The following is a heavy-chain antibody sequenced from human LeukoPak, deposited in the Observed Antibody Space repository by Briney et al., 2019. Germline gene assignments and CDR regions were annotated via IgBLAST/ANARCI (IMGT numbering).Heavy chain of an antibody. V-gene: IGHV3-74*01. J-gene: IGHJ3*02. Sequence: GGSLRLSCAASGFTFDDYAMHWVRQAPGKGLVWVSRITPDGTSTTYADSVKGRFTISRDNAKNTLYVQMNSLRAEDTAVYYCARGAFGVYAFDIWGQGTMVTVSS. D-gene: IGHD3-3*01. CDR1: GFTFDDYA. CDR3: ARGAFGVYAFDI. CDR2: ITPDGTST.